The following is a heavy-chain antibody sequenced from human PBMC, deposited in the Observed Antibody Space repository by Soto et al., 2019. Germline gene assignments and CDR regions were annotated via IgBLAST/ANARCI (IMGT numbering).Heavy chain of an antibody. CDR1: GYTFTSYY. Sequence: ASVKVSCKASGYTFTSYYMHWVRQAPGQWLERMGIINPSGGSTSYAQKFQGRVTMTRDTSTSTVYMELSSLRSEDTAVYYCARALTTVTHFDYWGQGTLVTVSS. CDR3: ARALTTVTHFDY. J-gene: IGHJ4*02. D-gene: IGHD4-17*01. CDR2: INPSGGST. V-gene: IGHV1-46*03.